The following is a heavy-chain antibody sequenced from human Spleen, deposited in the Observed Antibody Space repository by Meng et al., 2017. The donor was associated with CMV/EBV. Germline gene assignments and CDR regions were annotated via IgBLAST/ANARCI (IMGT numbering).Heavy chain of an antibody. CDR1: GGTFSSYA. Sequence: SVKVSCKASGGTFSSYAISWVRQAPGQGLEWMGGIIPIFGTANYAQKFQGRVTITTDESTSTAYMELSSLRSEDTAVYYCAKDPRCGNYGGMVILDYWGQGTLVTVSS. D-gene: IGHD1-26*01. J-gene: IGHJ4*02. CDR3: AKDPRCGNYGGMVILDY. CDR2: IIPIFGTA. V-gene: IGHV1-69*05.